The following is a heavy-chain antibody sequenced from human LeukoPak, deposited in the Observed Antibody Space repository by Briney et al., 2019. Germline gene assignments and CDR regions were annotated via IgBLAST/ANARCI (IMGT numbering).Heavy chain of an antibody. Sequence: PSETLSLTCTVSGGSVSSTTYYWSWIRQPPGKGLEWIASINYSGSTYYNPSLKSRVTISVDTSENQFSLKLSSVTAADTAVYYCATGIYAFDIWGQGTMVTVSS. D-gene: IGHD2-15*01. V-gene: IGHV4-39*07. CDR1: GGSVSSTTYY. CDR3: ATGIYAFDI. J-gene: IGHJ3*02. CDR2: INYSGST.